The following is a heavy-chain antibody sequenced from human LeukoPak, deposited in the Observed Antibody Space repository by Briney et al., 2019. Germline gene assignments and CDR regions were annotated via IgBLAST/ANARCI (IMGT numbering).Heavy chain of an antibody. CDR2: IYYSGDT. CDR1: GCSISSSSYY. V-gene: IGHV4-39*01. D-gene: IGHD4-17*01. CDR3: ARLRGAMTTVTANVDY. Sequence: SETLSLTCTVSGCSISSSSYYWGWIRQPPGKGLEWIGSIYYSGDTYYNSSLKRRVTISVDTSKNQLSLKLSSVTAADTAVYYCARLRGAMTTVTANVDYWGQGTLVTVSS. J-gene: IGHJ4*02.